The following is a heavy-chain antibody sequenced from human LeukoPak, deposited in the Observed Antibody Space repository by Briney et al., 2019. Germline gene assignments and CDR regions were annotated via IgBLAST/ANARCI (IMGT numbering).Heavy chain of an antibody. D-gene: IGHD6-13*01. Sequence: GGSLRLSCAASGFTFRDFGMHWVRQAPGKGLEWVAFIRNDGSKDYYPDSVKGRFTISRDNSRTTMYLQMHSLRIEDTAVYYCVKGGSSSHNWFDPWGQGILVTVSS. CDR1: GFTFRDFG. CDR3: VKGGSSSHNWFDP. V-gene: IGHV3-30*02. CDR2: IRNDGSKD. J-gene: IGHJ5*02.